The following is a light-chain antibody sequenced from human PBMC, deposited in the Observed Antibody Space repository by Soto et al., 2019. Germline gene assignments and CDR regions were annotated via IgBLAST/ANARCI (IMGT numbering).Light chain of an antibody. CDR1: SSDVGRYNL. CDR3: CSYAGGTSVV. CDR2: EDI. V-gene: IGLV2-23*01. J-gene: IGLJ2*01. Sequence: QSALTQPASVSGSPGQSITISCTGSSSDVGRYNLVSWYQQHPGKAPKLIIYEDIERPSGVSNRFSGSKSGKTASLTISGLQTEDEADYYCCSYAGGTSVVFGGGTQLTVL.